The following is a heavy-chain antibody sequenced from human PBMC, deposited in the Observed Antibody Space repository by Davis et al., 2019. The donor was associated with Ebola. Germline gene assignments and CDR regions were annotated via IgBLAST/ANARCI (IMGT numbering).Heavy chain of an antibody. V-gene: IGHV3-23*01. CDR2: ISGSGGST. CDR1: GFTFSSYA. J-gene: IGHJ6*02. Sequence: GESLKISCAASGFTFSSYAMSWVRQAPGKGLEWVSAISGSGGSTYYADSVKGRFTISRDNSKNTLYLQMNSLRAEDTAVYYCATLGYGDNYYYYYGMDVWGQGTTVTVSS. D-gene: IGHD4-17*01. CDR3: ATLGYGDNYYYYYGMDV.